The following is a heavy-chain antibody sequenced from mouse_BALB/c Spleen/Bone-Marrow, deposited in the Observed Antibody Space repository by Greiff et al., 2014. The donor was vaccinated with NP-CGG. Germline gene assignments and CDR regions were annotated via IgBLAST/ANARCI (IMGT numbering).Heavy chain of an antibody. V-gene: IGHV1-74*04. CDR1: GYTFTSYW. D-gene: IGHD2-1*01. CDR3: ARGKGNLYY. Sequence: LVESGAELVRPGASVKLSCKASGYTFTSYWMNWVKQRPEQGLEWIGRIDPYDSETHYNQKFKDKAILTVDKSSSTAYMQLSGLTVGDSAVYYCARGKGNLYYWGQGTPLTVSS. CDR2: IDPYDSET. J-gene: IGHJ2*01.